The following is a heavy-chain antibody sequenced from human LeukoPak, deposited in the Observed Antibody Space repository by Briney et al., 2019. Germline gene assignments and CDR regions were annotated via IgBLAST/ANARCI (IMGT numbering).Heavy chain of an antibody. D-gene: IGHD2/OR15-2a*01. Sequence: SETLSLTCTVSGGSISSSSYFWGWIRQPPGKGLEWIGTIYYSGSTYYNPSLKSRVTFSLDTSNNQFSLKLSSVTAADTAVYFCARHNPFRPFPDYWGQGTLVAVSS. CDR2: IYYSGST. CDR3: ARHNPFRPFPDY. J-gene: IGHJ4*02. CDR1: GGSISSSSYF. V-gene: IGHV4-39*01.